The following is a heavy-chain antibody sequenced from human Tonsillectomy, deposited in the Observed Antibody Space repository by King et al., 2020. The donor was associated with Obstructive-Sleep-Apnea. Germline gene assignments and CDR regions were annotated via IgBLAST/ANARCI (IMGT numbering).Heavy chain of an antibody. CDR2: IGQSGTT. CDR3: AGHGDPIVVGLDY. CDR1: GDSITRENSY. J-gene: IGHJ4*02. V-gene: IGHV4-39*07. Sequence: LQLQESGPGLVKPSETLSLICTVSGDSITRENSYWDWMRQSPGKGLEWLGSIGQSGTTLYNPSLKSRISISINTSKNQFSLSLTSVTPADTAVYYCAGHGDPIVVGLDYWGQGSLVTVSS. D-gene: IGHD2-21*01.